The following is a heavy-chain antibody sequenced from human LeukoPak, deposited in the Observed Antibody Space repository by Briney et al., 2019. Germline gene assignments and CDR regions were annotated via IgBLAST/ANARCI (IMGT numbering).Heavy chain of an antibody. CDR3: AKGADYGSVFDY. CDR2: ISGSGGST. Sequence: AGGSLRLSCAASGFTFSSYAMSWVRQAPAKGLEWVSAISGSGGSTYYADSVKGRFTISRDNSKNTLYLQMNSLRAEDTAVYYCAKGADYGSVFDYWGQGTLVTVSS. V-gene: IGHV3-23*01. CDR1: GFTFSSYA. J-gene: IGHJ4*02. D-gene: IGHD3-10*01.